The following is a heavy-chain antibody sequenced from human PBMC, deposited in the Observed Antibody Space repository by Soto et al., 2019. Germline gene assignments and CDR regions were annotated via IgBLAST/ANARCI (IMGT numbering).Heavy chain of an antibody. Sequence: SETLSLTCAVSGGSISSGGYSWSWLRQPPGKGLEWIGYIFHSGSTYYNPSLKSRVTISVDTSKNQFSLKLSSVTAADTAVYYCARHRGHYGGNIVYWGQGTLVTVSS. CDR1: GGSISSGGYS. J-gene: IGHJ4*02. D-gene: IGHD4-17*01. CDR2: IFHSGST. CDR3: ARHRGHYGGNIVY. V-gene: IGHV4-30-2*03.